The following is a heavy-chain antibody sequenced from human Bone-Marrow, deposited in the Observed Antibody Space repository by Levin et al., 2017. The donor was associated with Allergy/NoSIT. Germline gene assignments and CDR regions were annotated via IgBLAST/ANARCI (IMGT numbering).Heavy chain of an antibody. CDR2: IYISGVN. D-gene: IGHD1-14*01. Sequence: SETLSLTCSVSGASIIIYYWSWIRQPAGKGLEWIGRIYISGVNNHNPSLGGRVSMSIDRSTNQFSLNLNSVTAADTAVYYCARLNHKGYFDLWGQGILVTVSS. V-gene: IGHV4-4*07. CDR3: ARLNHKGYFDL. CDR1: GASIIIYY. J-gene: IGHJ4*02.